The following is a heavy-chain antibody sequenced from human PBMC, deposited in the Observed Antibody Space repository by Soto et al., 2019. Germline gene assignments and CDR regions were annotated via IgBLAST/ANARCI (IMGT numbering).Heavy chain of an antibody. Sequence: EVQLLESGGGVIQPGGSLRLSCAVSGFTISSYAMSWVRQAPGKGLQWVSGISVSGGSTYYGDSVKGRFTISRDNSKHTLYLQMDSLSAEDTAVYYCAKEASPYGTDAFDVWGHGTMVTVSS. CDR2: ISVSGGST. V-gene: IGHV3-23*02. D-gene: IGHD2-21*01. CDR1: GFTISSYA. J-gene: IGHJ3*01. CDR3: AKEASPYGTDAFDV.